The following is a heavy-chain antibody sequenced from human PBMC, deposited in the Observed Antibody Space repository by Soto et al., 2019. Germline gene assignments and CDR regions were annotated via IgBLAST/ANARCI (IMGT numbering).Heavy chain of an antibody. Sequence: EVQLVESGGGVVRPGGSLRLSCAASGFTFDDYGMSWVRQAPGKGLEWVSGINWNGGSTGYADSVKGRFTISRDNAKNALYLQMNSLRAEDTALYYCAREDRIVGATTSYGMDVWGQGTTVTVSS. V-gene: IGHV3-20*04. J-gene: IGHJ6*02. CDR3: AREDRIVGATTSYGMDV. D-gene: IGHD1-26*01. CDR2: INWNGGST. CDR1: GFTFDDYG.